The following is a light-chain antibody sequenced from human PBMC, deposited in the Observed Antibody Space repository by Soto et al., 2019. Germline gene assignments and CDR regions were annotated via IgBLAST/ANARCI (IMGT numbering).Light chain of an antibody. Sequence: QAVVTQETSMSVSPGGTVTLTCGSSTGTVTSGHYPYWFQQKPGQAPRTLIYDTTNKQSWTPARFSGSLLGGKAALTLSGARPEDEADYYCLLPYSDAWVFGGGTQLTVL. V-gene: IGLV7-46*01. CDR2: DTT. CDR3: LLPYSDAWV. CDR1: TGTVTSGHY. J-gene: IGLJ3*02.